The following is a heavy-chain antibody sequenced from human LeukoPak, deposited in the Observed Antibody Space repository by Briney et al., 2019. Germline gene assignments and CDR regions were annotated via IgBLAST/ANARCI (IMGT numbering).Heavy chain of an antibody. J-gene: IGHJ5*02. CDR3: ARSQYDFWSGDFDSNWFDP. D-gene: IGHD3-3*01. V-gene: IGHV4-4*07. CDR1: GGSMSSYY. CDR2: IYTSGST. Sequence: SETLSLTCTVSGGSMSSYYWSWIRQPAGKGLEWIGRIYTSGSTNYNPSLKSRVTMSVDTSKNQFSLKLSSVTAADTAVYYCARSQYDFWSGDFDSNWFDPWGQGTLVTVSS.